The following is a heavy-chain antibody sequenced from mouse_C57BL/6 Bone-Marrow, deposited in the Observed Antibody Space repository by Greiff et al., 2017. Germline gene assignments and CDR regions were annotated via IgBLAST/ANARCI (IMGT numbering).Heavy chain of an antibody. CDR2: IDPSDSYT. CDR1: GYTFTSYW. CDR3: ARSLYYYGSSCYFDF. J-gene: IGHJ1*03. D-gene: IGHD1-1*01. Sequence: QVQLQQPGAELVMPGASVKLSCKASGYTFTSYWMHWVKQRPGQGLEWIGEIDPSDSYTNYNQKFKGKSTLTVDKSSSTADMQLISLTSEDSAVYYCARSLYYYGSSCYFDFWGTGTTVTVSS. V-gene: IGHV1-69*01.